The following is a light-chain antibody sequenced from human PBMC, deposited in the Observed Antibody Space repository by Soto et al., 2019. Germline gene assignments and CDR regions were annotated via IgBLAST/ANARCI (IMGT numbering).Light chain of an antibody. CDR3: QQTYSTPLT. Sequence: DIQMTQSPSSLSASVGDTISITCRSFQTIRKSLNWYQQRPGKAPKLLIFGASSLHNGVPPRFSGSGSGTDFTLSINSLQPEDFATNYCQQTYSTPLTFGGGAKVDIK. CDR1: QTIRKS. V-gene: IGKV1-39*01. J-gene: IGKJ4*01. CDR2: GAS.